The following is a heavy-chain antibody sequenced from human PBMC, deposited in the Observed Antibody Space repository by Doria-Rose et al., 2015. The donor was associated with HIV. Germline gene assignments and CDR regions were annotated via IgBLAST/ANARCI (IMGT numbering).Heavy chain of an antibody. V-gene: IGHV3-74*01. CDR1: GFTFKNYW. CDR2: INRDGSIP. J-gene: IGHJ4*02. Sequence: EVQLVESGGGLVQPGGSLRLSCAASGFTFKNYWMHWVRQTPAKGLVWVSRINRDGSIPNSADSGKGRFHISRDNDKNALYWEINSLRDVDTAVYYCARDSWGLWFGGISRGGQGTQVTVSS. CDR3: ARDSWGLWFGGISR. D-gene: IGHD3-10*01.